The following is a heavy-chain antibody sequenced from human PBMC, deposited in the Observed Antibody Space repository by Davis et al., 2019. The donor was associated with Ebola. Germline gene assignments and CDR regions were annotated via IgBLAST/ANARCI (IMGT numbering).Heavy chain of an antibody. V-gene: IGHV4-30-2*01. CDR3: ARDDGGDLDY. J-gene: IGHJ4*02. CDR2: IYHSGTT. Sequence: SETLSLTCAVSGGSISSGGYSWSWIRQPPGKGLEWIGYIYHSGTTYYNPSLKGRVTISEDRSKNQFSLKLSSVTAADTAVYYCARDDGGDLDYWGQGTLVTVSS. D-gene: IGHD2-21*01. CDR1: GGSISSGGYS.